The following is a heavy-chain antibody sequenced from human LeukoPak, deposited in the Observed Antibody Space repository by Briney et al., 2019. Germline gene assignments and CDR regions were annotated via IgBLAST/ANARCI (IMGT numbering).Heavy chain of an antibody. D-gene: IGHD3-10*01. CDR3: ATDGSGSPGDY. CDR2: ISNDGSNT. J-gene: IGHJ4*02. CDR1: GFTISYYA. Sequence: GRSLRLSCAVSGFTISYYAIHWVRQAPGKGLEWVAVISNDGSNTDYADSVRGRFTISRDNSKNTVYLQLNSLRPGDTAVYYCATDGSGSPGDYWGQGTLVTVPS. V-gene: IGHV3-30*04.